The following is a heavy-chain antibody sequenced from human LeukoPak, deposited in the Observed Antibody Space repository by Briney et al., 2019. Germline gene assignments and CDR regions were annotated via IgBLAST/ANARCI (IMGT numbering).Heavy chain of an antibody. CDR3: ASGRWLYPGVYFDY. V-gene: IGHV1-69*05. CDR1: GGTFSSYA. CDR2: IIPIFGTA. D-gene: IGHD5-24*01. Sequence: GSSVKVSCKASGGTFSSYAISWVRQAPGQGLEGMGGIIPIFGTANYAQKFQGRVTITTDESTSTAYMELSSLRSEDTAVYYCASGRWLYPGVYFDYWGQGTLVTVSS. J-gene: IGHJ4*02.